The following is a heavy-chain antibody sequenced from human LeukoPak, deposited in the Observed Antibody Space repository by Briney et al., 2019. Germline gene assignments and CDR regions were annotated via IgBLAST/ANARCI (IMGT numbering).Heavy chain of an antibody. CDR3: ARGITGTTGFGY. D-gene: IGHD1-7*01. CDR2: IWYDGSNK. V-gene: IGHV3-33*01. Sequence: GGSLRLSCAASGFTFSSYGMHWVRQAPGKGLEWVAVIWYDGSNKYYADSVKGRFTISRDNSKNTLYLQMNSLRAEDTAVYYCARGITGTTGFGYWGQGILVTVSS. J-gene: IGHJ4*02. CDR1: GFTFSSYG.